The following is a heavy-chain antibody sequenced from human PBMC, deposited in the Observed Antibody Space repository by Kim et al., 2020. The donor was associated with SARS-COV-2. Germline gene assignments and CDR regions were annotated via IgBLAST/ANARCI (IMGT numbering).Heavy chain of an antibody. J-gene: IGHJ3*02. D-gene: IGHD2-15*01. V-gene: IGHV3-48*04. CDR1: GSTLSLYS. Sequence: GGSLRLSCAISGSTLSLYSMNLVRQSPGKGLEWVSHISGTGTITKHADSVRGRFTISRDNAKNSRFLQMNGLRAEDTAVYYCVGENYWAFDIWGQGTMVTVSS. CDR2: ISGTGTIT. CDR3: VGENYWAFDI.